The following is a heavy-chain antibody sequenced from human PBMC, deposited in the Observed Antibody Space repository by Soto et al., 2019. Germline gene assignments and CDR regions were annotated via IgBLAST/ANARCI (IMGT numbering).Heavy chain of an antibody. Sequence: SVKVSCKASGFTFTSSAMQWVRQARGQRLEWIGWIVVGSGNTNYAQKFQERVTITTDMSTSTAYMELSSLRSDDTAVYYCAKDGGREGYFGNWFDPWGQGTLVTVSS. V-gene: IGHV1-58*02. D-gene: IGHD2-15*01. J-gene: IGHJ5*02. CDR1: GFTFTSSA. CDR3: AKDGGREGYFGNWFDP. CDR2: IVVGSGNT.